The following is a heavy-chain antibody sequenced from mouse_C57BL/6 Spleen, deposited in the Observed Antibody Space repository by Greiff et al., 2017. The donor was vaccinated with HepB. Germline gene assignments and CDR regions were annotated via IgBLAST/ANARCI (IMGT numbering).Heavy chain of an antibody. Sequence: VQLQQPGAELVKPGASVKLSCKASGYTFTSYWMHWVKQRPGRGLEWIGRIDPNSGGTKYNEKFKSKATLTVDKPSSTAYMQLSSLTYEDSAVYYCAREEKKTFWDGGVFDYWGQGTTLTVSS. J-gene: IGHJ2*01. CDR2: IDPNSGGT. V-gene: IGHV1-72*01. D-gene: IGHD4-1*01. CDR3: AREEKKTFWDGGVFDY. CDR1: GYTFTSYW.